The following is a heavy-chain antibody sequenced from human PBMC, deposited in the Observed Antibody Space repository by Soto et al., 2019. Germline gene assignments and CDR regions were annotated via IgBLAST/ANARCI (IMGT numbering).Heavy chain of an antibody. J-gene: IGHJ6*02. Sequence: GGSLRLSCAASGFTFSSYAMHWVRQAPGKGLEWVAVISYDGSNKYYADSVKGRFTISRDNSKNTLYLQMNSLRAEDTAVYYCARDLEVLTPQPYDSSGYYSRPYYYYGMDVWGQGTTVPVSS. V-gene: IGHV3-30-3*01. D-gene: IGHD3-22*01. CDR1: GFTFSSYA. CDR3: ARDLEVLTPQPYDSSGYYSRPYYYYGMDV. CDR2: ISYDGSNK.